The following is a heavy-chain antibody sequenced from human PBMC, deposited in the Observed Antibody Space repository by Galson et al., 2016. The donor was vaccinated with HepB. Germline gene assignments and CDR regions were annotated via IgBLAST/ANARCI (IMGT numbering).Heavy chain of an antibody. D-gene: IGHD2-15*01. CDR3: ARHSSYYGNFDY. V-gene: IGHV4-39*01. CDR2: MSSSAST. Sequence: SETLSLTCTVSGDSISRSRYYWGWIRQPPGKGLEWIGSMSSSASTSYNPSLKSRVSISVDTSKNQFSLNLSSVTAADTAVYYCARHSSYYGNFDYWGQGTLVTVSS. J-gene: IGHJ4*02. CDR1: GDSISRSRYY.